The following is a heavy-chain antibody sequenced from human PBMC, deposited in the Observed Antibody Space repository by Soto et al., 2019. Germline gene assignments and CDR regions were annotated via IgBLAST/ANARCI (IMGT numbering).Heavy chain of an antibody. D-gene: IGHD4-17*01. J-gene: IGHJ4*02. CDR1: GFTFSSYA. Sequence: GGSLRLSCAASGFTFSSYAMSWVRQAPGKGLEWVSAISGSGGSTYYADSVKGRFTISRDNSKKTLYLQMNSLGAEDTAVYYCAKEGGNRGLRYFDYWGQGTLVTVSS. V-gene: IGHV3-23*01. CDR2: ISGSGGST. CDR3: AKEGGNRGLRYFDY.